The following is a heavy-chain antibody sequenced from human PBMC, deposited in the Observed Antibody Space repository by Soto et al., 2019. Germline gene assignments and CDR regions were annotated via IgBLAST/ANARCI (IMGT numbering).Heavy chain of an antibody. CDR2: ISGSGGST. J-gene: IGHJ4*02. D-gene: IGHD3-3*01. Sequence: GGSLRLSCAASGFTFSSYAMNWVRQAPGKGLEWVSAISGSGGSTYYADSVKGRFTISRDNSKNTLYLQMNSLRAEDTAVYYCAKVLVLRFLEWLLYDYWGQGTLVTVSS. CDR3: AKVLVLRFLEWLLYDY. CDR1: GFTFSSYA. V-gene: IGHV3-23*01.